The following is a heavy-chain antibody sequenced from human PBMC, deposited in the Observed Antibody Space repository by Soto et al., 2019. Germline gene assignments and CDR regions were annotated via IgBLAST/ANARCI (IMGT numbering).Heavy chain of an antibody. CDR3: ARDDNGIPFES. Sequence: GGSLRLSCAVSGFTFRSNWMNWVRQAPGKGPEWVANIKQDGSEKNYVDSVKGRITISRDNARNSLYLQMNSLRVEDTAVYYCARDDNGIPFESWGQGTLVTVSS. J-gene: IGHJ4*02. CDR2: IKQDGSEK. D-gene: IGHD1-1*01. V-gene: IGHV3-7*01. CDR1: GFTFRSNW.